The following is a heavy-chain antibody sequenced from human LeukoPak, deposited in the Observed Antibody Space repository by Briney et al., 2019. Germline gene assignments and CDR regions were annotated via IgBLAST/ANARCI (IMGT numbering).Heavy chain of an antibody. CDR1: GFTFSSYG. J-gene: IGHJ5*02. CDR3: ARLPAAINGYFDP. CDR2: ISYDGSNK. V-gene: IGHV3-30*03. Sequence: GGSLRLSCAASGFTFSSYGMHWVRQAPGKGLEWVAVISYDGSNKYYADSVKGRFTISRDNSKNTLYLQMYSLRAEDTAVYYCARLPAAINGYFDPWGQGTLVTVSS. D-gene: IGHD2-2*01.